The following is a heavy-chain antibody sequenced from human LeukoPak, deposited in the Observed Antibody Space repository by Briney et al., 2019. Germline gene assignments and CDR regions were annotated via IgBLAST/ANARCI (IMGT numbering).Heavy chain of an antibody. CDR2: ISSSGSTI. Sequence: GGSLRLSCAASGFTFSNYGMNWVRQAPGKGLEWVSYISSSGSTIYYADSVKGRFTISRDNAKNSLYLQMNSLRAEDTAVYYCAELGITMIGGVWGKGTTVTVSS. J-gene: IGHJ6*04. CDR3: AELGITMIGGV. CDR1: GFTFSNYG. V-gene: IGHV3-48*04. D-gene: IGHD3-10*02.